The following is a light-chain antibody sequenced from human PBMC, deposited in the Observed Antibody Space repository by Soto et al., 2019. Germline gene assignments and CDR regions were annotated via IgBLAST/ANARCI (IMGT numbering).Light chain of an antibody. J-gene: IGKJ3*01. V-gene: IGKV1-5*03. Sequence: DIQMTQSPSTLSASVGDRVIITCRTSQNVNNWLAWYQQKPGKAPKLLIYKASTLQSGVPSTFSGSGSGTEFTLTISSLQPDDFATYYCQQYNSYSLFTFGPGTKVDVK. CDR2: KAS. CDR1: QNVNNW. CDR3: QQYNSYSLFT.